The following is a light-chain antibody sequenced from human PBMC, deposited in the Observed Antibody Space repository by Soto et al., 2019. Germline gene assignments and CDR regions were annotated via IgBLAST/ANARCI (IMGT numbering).Light chain of an antibody. CDR2: GAS. Sequence: EIVLTQSPGTLSLSPGERATLSCRASQSVNNNYLAWYQQKPGQAPGLLIYGASSKATGIPDRFSGSGSVTDFTLTISRLEPEDFAVYYCQQYGSSQYTFGQRTKLEIK. J-gene: IGKJ2*01. CDR1: QSVNNNY. V-gene: IGKV3-20*01. CDR3: QQYGSSQYT.